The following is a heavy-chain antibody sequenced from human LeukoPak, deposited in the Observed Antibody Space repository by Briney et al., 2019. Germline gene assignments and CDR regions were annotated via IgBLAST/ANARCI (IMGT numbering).Heavy chain of an antibody. V-gene: IGHV4-38-2*02. CDR3: ARAMVRGVHHPGVFDI. J-gene: IGHJ3*02. CDR2: IYHSGST. Sequence: PSETLSLTCTVSGYSISSGYYWGWIRQPPGKGLEWIGSIYHSGSTYYNPSLKSRVTISVDTSKNQFSLKLSSVTAADTAVYYCARAMVRGVHHPGVFDIWGQGTMVTVSS. CDR1: GYSISSGYY. D-gene: IGHD3-10*01.